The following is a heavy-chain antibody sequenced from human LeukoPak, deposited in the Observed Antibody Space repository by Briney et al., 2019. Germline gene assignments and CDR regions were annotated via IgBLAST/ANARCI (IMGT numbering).Heavy chain of an antibody. V-gene: IGHV3-74*01. CDR2: INSDGSST. J-gene: IGHJ4*02. CDR3: VYSSSWYYFDY. CDR1: GFTFSSYW. D-gene: IGHD6-13*01. Sequence: GGSLRLSCAASGFTFSSYWMHWVRQAPGKGLVWVSRINSDGSSTTYADSVKGRFTISRDNAKNSLYLQMNSLRAEDTAVYYCVYSSSWYYFDYWGQGTLVTVSS.